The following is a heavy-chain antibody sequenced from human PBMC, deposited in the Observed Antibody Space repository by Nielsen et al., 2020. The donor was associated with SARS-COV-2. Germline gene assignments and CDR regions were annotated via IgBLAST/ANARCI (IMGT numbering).Heavy chain of an antibody. D-gene: IGHD3-16*02. CDR2: INAGNGNT. V-gene: IGHV1-3*01. CDR1: GYTFTSYA. Sequence: ASVKVSCKASGYTFTSYAMHWVRQAPGQRLEWMGWINAGNGNTKYSQKFQGRVTITRDTSASTAYMELSSLRSEDTAVYYCARDRSGYVWGSYRSEPLFDYWGQGTLVTVSS. CDR3: ARDRSGYVWGSYRSEPLFDY. J-gene: IGHJ4*02.